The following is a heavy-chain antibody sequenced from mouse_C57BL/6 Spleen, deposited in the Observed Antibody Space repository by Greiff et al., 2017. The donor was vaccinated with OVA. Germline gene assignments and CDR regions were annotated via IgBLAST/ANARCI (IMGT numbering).Heavy chain of an antibody. J-gene: IGHJ3*01. CDR2: ISDGGSYT. CDR1: GFTFSSYA. V-gene: IGHV5-4*01. CDR3: AREGALRGWFAY. D-gene: IGHD1-1*01. Sequence: DVHLVESGGGLVKPGGSLKLSCAASGFTFSSYAMSWVRQTPEKRLEWVATISDGGSYTYYPDNVKGRFTISRDNAKNNLYLQMSHLKSEDTAMYYCAREGALRGWFAYWGQGTLVTGSA.